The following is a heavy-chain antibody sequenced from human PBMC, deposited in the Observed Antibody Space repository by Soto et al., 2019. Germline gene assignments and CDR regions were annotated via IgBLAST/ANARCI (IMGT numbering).Heavy chain of an antibody. D-gene: IGHD1-7*01. CDR2: ISGSGDST. CDR1: GFTFSSYA. V-gene: IGHV3-23*01. J-gene: IGHJ4*02. Sequence: EVQLLESGGGLVQPGGSLRLSCAASGFTFSSYAMSWVRQAPGKGLEWVSVISGSGDSTYYADSVKGRFTISRDNSKITVYLQMNSLRAEDRAVYYCARRNYVGLYFDYWGQGTLVTVSS. CDR3: ARRNYVGLYFDY.